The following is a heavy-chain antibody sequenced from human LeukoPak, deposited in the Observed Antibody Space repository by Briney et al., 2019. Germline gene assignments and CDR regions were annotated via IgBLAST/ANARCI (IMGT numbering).Heavy chain of an antibody. J-gene: IGHJ4*02. Sequence: GGSLRLSCAASGFTFSHYGVHWVRLAPGKGLEWLAVISYDGSNKYYADSVKGRFTISRDNSKNTLYLQMNSLRAEDTAVYYCAKGWARGSYWAYFDYWGQGILVAVSS. V-gene: IGHV3-30*18. CDR3: AKGWARGSYWAYFDY. CDR1: GFTFSHYG. D-gene: IGHD1-26*01. CDR2: ISYDGSNK.